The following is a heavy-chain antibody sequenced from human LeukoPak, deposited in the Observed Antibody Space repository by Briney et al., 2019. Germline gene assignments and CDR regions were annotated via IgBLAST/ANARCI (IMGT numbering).Heavy chain of an antibody. J-gene: IGHJ4*02. V-gene: IGHV3-23*01. D-gene: IGHD3-16*02. CDR1: GFTFSSYA. CDR3: ASYYVWGSYRHDY. Sequence: GGSLRLSCAASGFTFSSYAMSWVRQAPEKGLEWVSAISGSGGSTYYADSVKGRFTISRDNSKNTLYLQMNSLRAEDTAVYYCASYYVWGSYRHDYWGQGTLVTVSS. CDR2: ISGSGGST.